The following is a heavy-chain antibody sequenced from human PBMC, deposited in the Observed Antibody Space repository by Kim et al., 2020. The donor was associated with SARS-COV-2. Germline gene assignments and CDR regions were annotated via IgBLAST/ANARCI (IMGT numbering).Heavy chain of an antibody. D-gene: IGHD2-8*02. Sequence: GGSLRLSCAASGFTFSSYGMHWVRQAPGKGVEGVAVISYDGSNKYYADSVKSRFTIARDNTKNTLYLQMNSMRAEDTAVYYCAKEAGDYWWSGELAAFDIWGQGTMVTVSS. CDR3: AKEAGDYWWSGELAAFDI. J-gene: IGHJ3*02. V-gene: IGHV3-30*18. CDR1: GFTFSSYG. CDR2: ISYDGSNK.